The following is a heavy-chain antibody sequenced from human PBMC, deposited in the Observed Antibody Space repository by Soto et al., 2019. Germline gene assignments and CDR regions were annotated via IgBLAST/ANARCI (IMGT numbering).Heavy chain of an antibody. CDR2: INPNSGDT. D-gene: IGHD3-10*01. V-gene: IGHV1-18*04. CDR1: GYIFTGYD. CDR3: AGEVGALIRVDY. Sequence: GASVKVSCKASGYIFTGYDMHWVRPAPGQGLEWMGWINPNSGDTNYAQKLQGRATMTTDPSPSTAYMELRSLRSDDTAVYYCAGEVGALIRVDYWGQVTLATGSS. J-gene: IGHJ4*02.